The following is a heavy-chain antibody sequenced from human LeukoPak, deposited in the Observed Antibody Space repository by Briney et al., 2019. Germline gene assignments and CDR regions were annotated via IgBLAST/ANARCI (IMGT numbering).Heavy chain of an antibody. J-gene: IGHJ3*01. V-gene: IGHV3-21*01. Sequence: PGGSLKLSWAASEFTFITYNMHWFRQAPGKGLEWVSSIGGGSNYIYYADSLKGRFTISRDNAKNSLYLQMNGLRADDTAVYYCAREMAATYDAFDVWGQGTMVTVSS. CDR3: AREMAATYDAFDV. D-gene: IGHD5-24*01. CDR1: EFTFITYN. CDR2: IGGGSNYI.